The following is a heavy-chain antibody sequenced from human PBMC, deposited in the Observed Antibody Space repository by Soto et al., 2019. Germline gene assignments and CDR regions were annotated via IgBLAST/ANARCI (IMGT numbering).Heavy chain of an antibody. CDR2: ISASVGST. CDR3: AKGGQSYDY. V-gene: IGHV3-23*01. J-gene: IGHJ4*02. Sequence: GSLRLSCTASGFTFSNYAMSWVRQAPGKGLEWVSAISASVGSTYYTDSVKGRFTISRDNSKNTLYLQMNSLRAEDTAVYYCAKGGQSYDYWGQGTLVTVSS. CDR1: GFTFSNYA. D-gene: IGHD3-10*01.